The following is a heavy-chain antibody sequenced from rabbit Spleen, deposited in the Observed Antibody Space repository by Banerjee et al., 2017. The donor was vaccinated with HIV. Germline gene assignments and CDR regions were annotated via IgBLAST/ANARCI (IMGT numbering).Heavy chain of an antibody. CDR2: IDSATGNT. Sequence: QSLEESGGGLVKPGGTLTLTCTASGFSFSDNYVMCWVRQAPGSGLEWIACIDSATGNTVYATWAKGPFTISKTSSTTVTLQMTSLTAADTATYFCVRGASNSGYYSLWGPGTLVTVS. D-gene: IGHD1-1*01. V-gene: IGHV1S40*01. CDR3: VRGASNSGYYSL. CDR1: GFSFSDNYV. J-gene: IGHJ4*01.